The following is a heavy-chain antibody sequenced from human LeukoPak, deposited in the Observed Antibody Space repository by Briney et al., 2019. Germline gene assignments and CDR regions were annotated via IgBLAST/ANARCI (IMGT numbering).Heavy chain of an antibody. Sequence: GGSLRLSCAASGFTFSSYSMNWVRQAPGKGLEWASSISSSSYIYYADSVKGRFTISRDNAKNSLYLQMNSLRAEDTAVYYCAKRSGGPSPFDYWGQGTLVTVSS. CDR1: GFTFSSYS. D-gene: IGHD3-3*01. V-gene: IGHV3-21*04. J-gene: IGHJ4*02. CDR3: AKRSGGPSPFDY. CDR2: ISSSSYI.